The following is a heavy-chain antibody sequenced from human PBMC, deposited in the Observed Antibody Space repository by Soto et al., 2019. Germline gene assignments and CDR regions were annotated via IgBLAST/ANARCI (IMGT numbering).Heavy chain of an antibody. V-gene: IGHV3-23*01. CDR3: AKGSASSRPHFFDY. CDR2: ITDSGGST. CDR1: GFTFSSYA. D-gene: IGHD2-2*01. J-gene: IGHJ4*02. Sequence: GGSLRLSCAASGFTFSSYAMSWVRQAPGKGLEWVSAITDSGGSTYHADSVKGRFTISRDNAKNTLYLQMSSLRAEDTAVYYCAKGSASSRPHFFDYWGQGTLVTVSS.